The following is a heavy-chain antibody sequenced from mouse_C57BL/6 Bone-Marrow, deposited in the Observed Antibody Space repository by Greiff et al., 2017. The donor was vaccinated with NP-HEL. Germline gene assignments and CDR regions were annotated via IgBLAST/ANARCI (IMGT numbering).Heavy chain of an antibody. V-gene: IGHV1-55*01. Sequence: VKLQQPGAELVKPGASVKMSCKASGYTFTSYWITWVKQRPGQGLEWIGDIYPGSGSTNYNEKFKSKATLTVDTSSSTAYMQLSSLTSEDSAVYYCATKDDYDGDYFDYWGQGTTLTVSS. CDR3: ATKDDYDGDYFDY. D-gene: IGHD2-4*01. CDR1: GYTFTSYW. CDR2: IYPGSGST. J-gene: IGHJ2*01.